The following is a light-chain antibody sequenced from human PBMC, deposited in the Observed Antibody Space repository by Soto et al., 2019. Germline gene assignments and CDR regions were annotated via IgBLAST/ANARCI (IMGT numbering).Light chain of an antibody. CDR3: LKDYDSPRT. V-gene: IGKV1-6*01. J-gene: IGKJ1*01. Sequence: AIQMTQSPSSLSASVGDRVTITCRASQGIRDELGWYQQKAGKAPNLLISAASRLQSGVPSRFSGRGSGTVLPPPISSLQPEDFAIYYCLKDYDSPRTFGKGTKVKLK. CDR1: QGIRDE. CDR2: AAS.